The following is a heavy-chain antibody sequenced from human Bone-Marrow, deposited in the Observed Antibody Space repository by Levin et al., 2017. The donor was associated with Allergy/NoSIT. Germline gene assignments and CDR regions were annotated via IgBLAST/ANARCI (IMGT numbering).Heavy chain of an antibody. CDR1: GFSLSVSGVG. CDR3: AHTSKYSGSDLGAYYFDH. D-gene: IGHD5-12*01. CDR2: IYWDDNK. Sequence: SGPTLVKPTQTLTLTCTFSGFSLSVSGVGVGWIRQPPGGALEWLALIYWDDNKYYSASLRNRLTISKDTSKTQVVLTLTNVDPVDAATYFCAHTSKYSGSDLGAYYFDHWGQGTPVTISS. V-gene: IGHV2-5*02. J-gene: IGHJ4*02.